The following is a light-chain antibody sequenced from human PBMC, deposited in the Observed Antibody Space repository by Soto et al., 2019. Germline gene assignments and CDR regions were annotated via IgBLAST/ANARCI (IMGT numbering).Light chain of an antibody. CDR1: QNINSY. Sequence: IQMTQSPSSLSASVGDRVTITCRASQNINSYLNWYQQKPGKAPKLLLYVASKLHNGVPSRFSGGRSGTQFTLTISSLHPEDLGTYYCQQKYSTFLTFGPGTKVEIK. V-gene: IGKV1-39*01. J-gene: IGKJ3*01. CDR3: QQKYSTFLT. CDR2: VAS.